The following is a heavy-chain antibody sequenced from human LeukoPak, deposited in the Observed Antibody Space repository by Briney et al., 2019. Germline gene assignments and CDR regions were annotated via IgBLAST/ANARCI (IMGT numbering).Heavy chain of an antibody. Sequence: SETLSLTCTVSGGSISSGSYYWSWIRQPAGKGLEWIGRIYTSGSTNYNPSLKSRVTISVDTSKNQFSLKLSSVTAADTAVYYCARYHSGYDDYWGQGTLVAVSS. CDR1: GGSISSGSYY. J-gene: IGHJ4*02. CDR3: ARYHSGYDDY. D-gene: IGHD5-12*01. V-gene: IGHV4-61*02. CDR2: IYTSGST.